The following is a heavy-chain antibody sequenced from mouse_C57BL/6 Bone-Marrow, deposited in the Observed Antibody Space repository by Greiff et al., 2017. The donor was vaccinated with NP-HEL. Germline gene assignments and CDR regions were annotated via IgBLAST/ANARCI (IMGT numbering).Heavy chain of an antibody. D-gene: IGHD1-1*01. J-gene: IGHJ4*01. CDR1: GFTFSSYA. Sequence: DVMLVESGEGLVKPGGSLKLSCAASGFTFSSYAMSWVRQTPEKRLEWVAYISSGGDYIYYADTVKGRFTISRDNARNTLYLQMSSLKSEDTAMYYCTRERHYGSSYYAMDYWGQGTSVTVSS. CDR3: TRERHYGSSYYAMDY. CDR2: ISSGGDYI. V-gene: IGHV5-9-1*02.